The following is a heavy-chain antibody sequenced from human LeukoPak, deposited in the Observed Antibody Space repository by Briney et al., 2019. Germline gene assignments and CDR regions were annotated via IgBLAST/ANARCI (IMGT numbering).Heavy chain of an antibody. J-gene: IGHJ5*02. D-gene: IGHD3-9*01. CDR3: ARGYFDWFRKSNRFDP. CDR1: GFTFSSYS. CDR2: ISSSSSTI. V-gene: IGHV3-48*01. Sequence: GGSLRLSCAASGFTFSSYSMNWVRQAPGKGLEWVSYISSSSSTIYYADSAKGQFTISRDNAKNSLYLQMNSLRAEDTAVYYCARGYFDWFRKSNRFDPWGQGTLVTVSS.